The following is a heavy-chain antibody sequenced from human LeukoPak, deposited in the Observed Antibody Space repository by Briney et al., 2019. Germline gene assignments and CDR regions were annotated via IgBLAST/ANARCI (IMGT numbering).Heavy chain of an antibody. Sequence: PGGSLRLSCAASGFTFSSYWMSWVRQAPGKGLEWVADIKQDGSEKYYVDPVKGRFTISRDNAKNSLYLQMNRLRAEDTAVYYCAGSVYCSSTSCARFDPWGQGTLVTVSS. CDR1: GFTFSSYW. V-gene: IGHV3-7*01. CDR3: AGSVYCSSTSCARFDP. D-gene: IGHD2-2*01. CDR2: IKQDGSEK. J-gene: IGHJ5*02.